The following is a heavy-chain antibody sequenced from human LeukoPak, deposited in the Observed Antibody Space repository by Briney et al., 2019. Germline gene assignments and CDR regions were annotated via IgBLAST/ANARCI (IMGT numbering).Heavy chain of an antibody. CDR3: AKVDNSYGWDP. D-gene: IGHD5-18*01. J-gene: IGHJ5*02. CDR1: VFIFSSCG. Sequence: WGTLRLSCVGSVFIFSSCGMSGVHQARGEGVEWVSAISGSRGSIFCADSVKSRFTISRDNSKNTLYLQMNSLRAEDTAVYYCAKVDNSYGWDPWGQGTLVTVSS. V-gene: IGHV3-23*01. CDR2: ISGSRGSI.